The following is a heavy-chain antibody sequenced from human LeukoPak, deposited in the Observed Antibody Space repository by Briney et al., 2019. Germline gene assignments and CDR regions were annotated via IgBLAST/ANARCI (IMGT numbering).Heavy chain of an antibody. CDR3: SKGDPVGGTRHFDY. CDR2: IYSGGST. V-gene: IGHV3-53*01. J-gene: IGHJ4*02. D-gene: IGHD1-26*01. CDR1: GFTGSSNY. Sequence: GGSLRLSCAASGFTGSSNYMSWVRQAPGKGLEGVSVIYSGGSTYYADSVKVRFTISRDNSKNTLYLQMNSLRVEETAVYYCSKGDPVGGTRHFDYWGQGTLVTVSS.